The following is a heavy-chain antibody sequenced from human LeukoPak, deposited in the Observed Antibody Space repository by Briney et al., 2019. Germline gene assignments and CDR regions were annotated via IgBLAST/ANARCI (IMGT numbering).Heavy chain of an antibody. CDR2: MNPNSGDR. Sequence: ASVKVSCKASGYTFSSYDINWVRQATGQGLEWMGWMNPNSGDRGYAQKFQGRVTITRNTSISTAYMELSSLRSEDTAVYYCARVLCSSTSCSSSPWFDPWGQGTLVTVSS. J-gene: IGHJ5*02. D-gene: IGHD2-2*01. CDR1: GYTFSSYD. V-gene: IGHV1-8*03. CDR3: ARVLCSSTSCSSSPWFDP.